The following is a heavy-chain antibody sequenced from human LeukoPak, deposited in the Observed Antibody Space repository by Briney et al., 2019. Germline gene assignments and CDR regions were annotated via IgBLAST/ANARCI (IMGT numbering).Heavy chain of an antibody. CDR2: INPNSGGT. J-gene: IGHJ5*02. CDR3: ARDLPRTNQLIAVAGKNWFDP. V-gene: IGHV1-2*02. Sequence: ASVKVSCKASGYTFTGYYMHWVRQAPGQGLEWMGWINPNSGGTNYAQKFQGRVTMTRDTSISTAYMELSRLRSDDTAVYYCARDLPRTNQLIAVAGKNWFDPWGQGTLVTVSS. CDR1: GYTFTGYY. D-gene: IGHD6-19*01.